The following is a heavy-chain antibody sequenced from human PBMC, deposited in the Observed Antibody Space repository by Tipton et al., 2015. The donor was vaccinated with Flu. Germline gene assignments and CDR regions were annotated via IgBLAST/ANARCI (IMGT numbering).Heavy chain of an antibody. CDR1: GFTFHDAW. Sequence: SLRLSCTASGFTFHDAWMSWVRQAPGKGLEWVGRILSKTDGGTTDYAASVKGRFTISRDDSKNTVYLQMNSLKTDDTAMYYCISDVGVLRYAGWGQGTLVTVSS. V-gene: IGHV3-15*01. D-gene: IGHD3-9*01. CDR3: ISDVGVLRYAG. CDR2: ILSKTDGGTT. J-gene: IGHJ4*02.